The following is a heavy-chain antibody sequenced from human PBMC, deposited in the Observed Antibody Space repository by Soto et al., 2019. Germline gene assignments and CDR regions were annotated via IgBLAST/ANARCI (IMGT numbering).Heavy chain of an antibody. CDR3: ARDGTSKEGFDY. D-gene: IGHD1-7*01. V-gene: IGHV3-33*01. CDR1: GFTFSSYG. J-gene: IGHJ4*02. Sequence: QVQLVESGGGVVQPGRSLRLSCAASGFTFSSYGMHWVRQAPGKGLEWVAVIWYDGSNKYYADSVKGRFTISRDNSKNTLYLQMNSLRAEETAVYYCARDGTSKEGFDYWGQGTLVTVSS. CDR2: IWYDGSNK.